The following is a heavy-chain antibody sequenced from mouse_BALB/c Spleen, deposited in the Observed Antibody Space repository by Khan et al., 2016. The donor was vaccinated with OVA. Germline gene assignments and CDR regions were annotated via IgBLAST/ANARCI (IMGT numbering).Heavy chain of an antibody. J-gene: IGHJ2*01. CDR3: SRVYYGYFAY. CDR1: GFTFSSYA. V-gene: IGHV5-9-1*01. D-gene: IGHD1-1*01. CDR2: ISSGGSYT. Sequence: EVELVESGGGLVKPGGSLKLSCAASGFTFSSYAMSWVRQTPEKRLEWVATISSGGSYTYYPDSVKGRCTISSDNAKQALLLQMSSLRSEDTAMFSCSRVYYGYFAYWGQGTTLTVSS.